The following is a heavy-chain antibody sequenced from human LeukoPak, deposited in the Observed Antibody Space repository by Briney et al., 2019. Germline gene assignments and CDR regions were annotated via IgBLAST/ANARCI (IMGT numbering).Heavy chain of an antibody. CDR1: GYTFTSYG. CDR2: ISAYNGNT. J-gene: IGHJ5*02. D-gene: IGHD2-2*01. Sequence: ASVKVSCKASGYTFTSYGISWVRQAPGQGLEWMGWISAYNGNTNYAQKLQGRVTIPRNTSISTAYMELSSLRSEDTAVYYCARSPPKRRQYCSSTSCRNWFDPWGQGTLVTVSS. V-gene: IGHV1-18*01. CDR3: ARSPPKRRQYCSSTSCRNWFDP.